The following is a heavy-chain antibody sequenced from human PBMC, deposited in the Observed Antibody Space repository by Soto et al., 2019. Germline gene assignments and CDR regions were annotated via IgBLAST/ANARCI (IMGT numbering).Heavy chain of an antibody. CDR1: GVSFSYSW. CDR3: ASLGRHG. V-gene: IGHV3-7*01. Sequence: GGSLRLSCAASGVSFSYSWMDWVRQAPGKGPEWVANIKEDGSEKNYVDSVKGRFTISRDNAKNSLYLQMNSLRAEDTAVYYCASLGRHGWGQGTTVTVSS. CDR2: IKEDGSEK. D-gene: IGHD3-16*01. J-gene: IGHJ6*02.